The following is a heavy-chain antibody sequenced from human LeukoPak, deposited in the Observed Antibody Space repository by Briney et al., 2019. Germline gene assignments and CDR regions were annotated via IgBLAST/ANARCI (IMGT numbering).Heavy chain of an antibody. J-gene: IGHJ6*03. Sequence: GASVKVSCKASGYTFICYDINWVRQAAGQGLEWMGWMNSNSGNTGYAQKFQGRVTITRNTSISTAYMKMSSLRSEDTAVYYCARGVEQLTSYYYYYYYIDVWGKGTTVTVSS. CDR1: GYTFICYD. V-gene: IGHV1-8*03. D-gene: IGHD1-1*01. CDR3: ARGVEQLTSYYYYYYYIDV. CDR2: MNSNSGNT.